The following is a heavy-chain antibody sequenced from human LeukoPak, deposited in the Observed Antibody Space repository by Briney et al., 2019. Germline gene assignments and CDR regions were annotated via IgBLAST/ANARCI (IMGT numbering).Heavy chain of an antibody. D-gene: IGHD6-13*01. J-gene: IGHJ5*02. V-gene: IGHV1-18*01. CDR2: ISAYNGNT. CDR1: GYTFTSYG. CDR3: ARYYSSSWHNWFDP. Sequence: ASVKVSCKASGYTFTSYGISWVRQAPGQGLEWMGWISAYNGNTNYAQKLQGRVTMTTDTSTSTAYMELRSLRSDDTAVYYCARYYSSSWHNWFDPWAREPWSPSPQ.